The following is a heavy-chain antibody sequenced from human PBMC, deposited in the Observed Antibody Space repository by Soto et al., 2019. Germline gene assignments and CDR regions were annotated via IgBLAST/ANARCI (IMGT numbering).Heavy chain of an antibody. Sequence: SETLSLTCTVSGGSISSGGYYWSWIRQHPGKGLEWIGNIYYSGSTYYNPSLKCRVNVSVDTSKNLFSLKLSSVTAADTAVYYCARDQSVGAGYDAFDIWGQGTMVTVSS. CDR1: GGSISSGGYY. J-gene: IGHJ3*02. CDR2: IYYSGST. CDR3: ARDQSVGAGYDAFDI. V-gene: IGHV4-31*03. D-gene: IGHD2-2*03.